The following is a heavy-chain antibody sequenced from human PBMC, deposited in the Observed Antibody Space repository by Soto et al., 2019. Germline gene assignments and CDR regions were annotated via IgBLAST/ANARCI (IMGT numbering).Heavy chain of an antibody. CDR2: IKQDGSEK. J-gene: IGHJ6*02. Sequence: EVQLVESGGGLVQPGGSLRLSCAASGFTFSSYWMSWVRQAPGKGLEWVANIKQDGSEKYYVDSVKGRFTISRDNAKNSLYLQMNSLRAEDTAVYYCASLDYDYYYGMDVWGQGTTVTVSS. V-gene: IGHV3-7*05. CDR3: ASLDYDYYYGMDV. CDR1: GFTFSSYW.